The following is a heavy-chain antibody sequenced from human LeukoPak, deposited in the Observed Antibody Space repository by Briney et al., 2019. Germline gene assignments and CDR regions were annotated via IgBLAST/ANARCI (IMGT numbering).Heavy chain of an antibody. J-gene: IGHJ4*02. CDR3: ARDLSYCGGDCYPRADY. V-gene: IGHV1-2*02. CDR2: INPNSGGT. D-gene: IGHD2-21*02. CDR1: GYTFTGYY. Sequence: ASVKVSCKASGYTFTGYYTHWVRQAPGQGLEWMGWINPNSGGTNYAQKFQGRVTMPRDTSISTAYMELSRLRSDDMAVYYCARDLSYCGGDCYPRADYWGQGTLVTGSS.